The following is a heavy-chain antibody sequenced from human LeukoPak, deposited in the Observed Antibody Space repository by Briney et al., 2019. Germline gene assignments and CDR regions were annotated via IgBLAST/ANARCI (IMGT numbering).Heavy chain of an antibody. V-gene: IGHV1-8*01. D-gene: IGHD3-3*01. Sequence: ASVKVSCKASGYTFTSYEINWVRQATGQGLEWMGWMNPNSGNTGYAQKFQGRVTMTRNTSISRAYMELSSLRSEDTAVYYCARARRILEWLFQPPDYWGQGTLVTVSS. CDR2: MNPNSGNT. CDR1: GYTFTSYE. J-gene: IGHJ4*02. CDR3: ARARRILEWLFQPPDY.